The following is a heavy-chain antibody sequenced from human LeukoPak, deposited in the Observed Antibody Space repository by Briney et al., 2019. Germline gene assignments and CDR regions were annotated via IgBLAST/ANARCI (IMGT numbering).Heavy chain of an antibody. V-gene: IGHV1-69*05. CDR2: IIPIFGTA. D-gene: IGHD2-15*01. CDR1: GGTFSSYA. Sequence: SVKVSCKASGGTFSSYAISWVRQAPGQGLEWMGGIIPIFGTANCAQKFQGRVTITTDESTSTAYMELSSLRSKDTAVYYCARVVHRGPLYYFDYWGQGTLVTVSS. CDR3: ARVVHRGPLYYFDY. J-gene: IGHJ4*02.